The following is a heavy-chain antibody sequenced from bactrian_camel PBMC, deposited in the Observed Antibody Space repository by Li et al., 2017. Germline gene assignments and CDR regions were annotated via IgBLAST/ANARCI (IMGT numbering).Heavy chain of an antibody. CDR1: GFTFSTYG. V-gene: IGHV3S40*01. CDR2: INSGGTT. J-gene: IGHJ4*01. CDR3: GVELCYINDYDRRVRTKH. D-gene: IGHD4*01. Sequence: VQLVESGGGLVQPGGSLRLSCAASGFTFSTYGMSWVRQAPGKGLEWVSNINSGGTTLYADSVAGRFTISRDNAKNTLFLQMNSLKIEDTAVYYCGVELCYINDYDRRVRTKHWGQGTQVTVS.